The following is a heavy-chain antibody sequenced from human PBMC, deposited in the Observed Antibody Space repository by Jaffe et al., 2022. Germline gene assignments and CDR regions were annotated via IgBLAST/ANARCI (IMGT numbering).Heavy chain of an antibody. Sequence: QVQLVESGGGVVQPGGSLRLSCAASGFTFSSYGMHWVRQAPGKGLEWVAFIRYDGSNKYYADSVKGRFTISRDNSKNTLYLQMNSLRAEDTAVYYCAKATTTVTTYGFYWGQGTLVTVSS. CDR1: GFTFSSYG. V-gene: IGHV3-30*02. CDR3: AKATTTVTTYGFY. D-gene: IGHD4-17*01. CDR2: IRYDGSNK. J-gene: IGHJ4*02.